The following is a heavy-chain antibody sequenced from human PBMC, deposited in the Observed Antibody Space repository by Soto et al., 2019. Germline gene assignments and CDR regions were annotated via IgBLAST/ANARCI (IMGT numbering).Heavy chain of an antibody. V-gene: IGHV3-23*01. J-gene: IGHJ4*02. Sequence: VRSLRLSWAVSGFTFSSYAMSWVSQPPGNGLEWVSAIMESVGDNTYYADSVKGRFTIPRDNWKNALYLQMKSMRAEDRDLSYCAKVFLIQPLVFDYWGPGTLVT. CDR3: AKVFLIQPLVFDY. D-gene: IGHD6-13*01. CDR1: GFTFSSYA. CDR2: IMESVGDNT.